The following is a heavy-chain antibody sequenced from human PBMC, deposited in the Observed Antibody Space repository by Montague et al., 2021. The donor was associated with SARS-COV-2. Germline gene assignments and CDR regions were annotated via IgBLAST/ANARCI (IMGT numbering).Heavy chain of an antibody. D-gene: IGHD1-26*01. CDR3: ARLYIQKTLVGASRRRWFDP. J-gene: IGHJ5*02. CDR2: ISYTGST. CDR1: GDSMSGSNSC. V-gene: IGHV4-39*01. Sequence: SETLSLTCSVSGDSMSGSNSCWGWIRQPPGKGLESIGSISYTGSTSYNASLKSRVTMSVDTSKNEFSLRLSPVTASDTAVYYCARLYIQKTLVGASRRRWFDPWGQGTLVTVSS.